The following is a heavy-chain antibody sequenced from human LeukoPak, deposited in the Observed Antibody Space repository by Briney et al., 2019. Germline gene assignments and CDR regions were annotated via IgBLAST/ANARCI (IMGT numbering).Heavy chain of an antibody. V-gene: IGHV4-39*01. CDR3: ARRSGRDHYGMDV. Sequence: SETLSLTCTVSGGSIRSSSYYWGWIRQPPGKGLEWIGSIYYSGSTYYNPSLKSRVTISVGTSKNQFSLKLSSVTAADTAVYYSARRSGRDHYGMDVWGQGTTVTVSS. CDR1: GGSIRSSSYY. D-gene: IGHD2-15*01. CDR2: IYYSGST. J-gene: IGHJ6*02.